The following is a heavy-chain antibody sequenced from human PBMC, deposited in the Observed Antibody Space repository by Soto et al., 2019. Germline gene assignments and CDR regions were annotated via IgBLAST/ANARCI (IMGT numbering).Heavy chain of an antibody. CDR3: AKPLYYYDSSGQYYFDY. V-gene: IGHV3-23*01. J-gene: IGHJ4*02. D-gene: IGHD3-22*01. CDR2: ISGSGGGT. Sequence: GWSLRLFCEASGFTFSSYAMSWVRQAPGKGLEWVSAISGSGGGTYYADSVKGRFTISRDNSKNTLYLQMNSLRVEDTAVYYCAKPLYYYDSSGQYYFDYWGQGTLVTVSS. CDR1: GFTFSSYA.